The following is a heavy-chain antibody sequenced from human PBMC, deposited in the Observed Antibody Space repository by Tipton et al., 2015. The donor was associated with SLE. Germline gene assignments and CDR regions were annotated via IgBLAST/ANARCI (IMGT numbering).Heavy chain of an antibody. CDR2: IYYSGST. Sequence: TLSLTCTVSGGSISSYYWSWIRQPPGKGLEWIGYIYYSGSTNYNPSLKSRVTISVDTSKNQFSLRLSSVTAADTAVYYCARGGRRAFDIWGQGTMVTVSS. CDR3: ARGGRRAFDI. D-gene: IGHD1-14*01. CDR1: GGSISSYY. J-gene: IGHJ3*02. V-gene: IGHV4-59*01.